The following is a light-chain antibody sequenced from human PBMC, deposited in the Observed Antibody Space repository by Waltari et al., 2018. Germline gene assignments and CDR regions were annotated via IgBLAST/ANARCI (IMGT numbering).Light chain of an antibody. Sequence: QSVLPQPPSATGTPGQRVTISSSGSSPAIGENYVYWYKQLPGTAPKLLIYGNTQRPSGVPDRFSGSKSGTSASLAISDLRSEDEADYYCAAWDDNLLYVFGTGTKVTVL. CDR3: AAWDDNLLYV. CDR1: SPAIGENY. CDR2: GNT. V-gene: IGLV1-47*01. J-gene: IGLJ1*01.